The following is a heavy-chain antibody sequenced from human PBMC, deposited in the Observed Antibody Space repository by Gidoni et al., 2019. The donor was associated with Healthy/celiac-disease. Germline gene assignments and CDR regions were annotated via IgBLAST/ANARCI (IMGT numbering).Heavy chain of an antibody. CDR1: GFTFSSYG. D-gene: IGHD3-22*01. Sequence: QVQLVASGGGVVQHGRSLSLSCAASGFTFSSYGMHWVRQAPGKGLECVAVISYDGSNKYYADSVKGRFTISRDNSKNTLYLQMNSLRAEDTAVYYCAKDPNYYDSSGYYCDYWGQGTLVTVSS. CDR2: ISYDGSNK. V-gene: IGHV3-30*18. J-gene: IGHJ4*02. CDR3: AKDPNYYDSSGYYCDY.